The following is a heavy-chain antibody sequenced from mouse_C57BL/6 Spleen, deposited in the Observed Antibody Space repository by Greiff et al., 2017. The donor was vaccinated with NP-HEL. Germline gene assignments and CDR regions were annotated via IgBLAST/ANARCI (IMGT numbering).Heavy chain of an antibody. CDR2: ISDGGSYT. D-gene: IGHD2-3*01. V-gene: IGHV5-4*01. CDR1: GFTFSSYA. Sequence: EVQLVESGGGLVKPGGSLKLSCAASGFTFSSYAMSWVRQTPDKRLEWVATISDGGSYTYYPDNVKGRFTISRDNAKNNLYLQMSHLKSEDTAMYYCAREDGGLAYWGQGTLVTVSA. J-gene: IGHJ3*01. CDR3: AREDGGLAY.